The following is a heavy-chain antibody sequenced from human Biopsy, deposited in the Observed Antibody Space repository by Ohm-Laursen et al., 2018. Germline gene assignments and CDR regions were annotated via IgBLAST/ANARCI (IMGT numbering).Heavy chain of an antibody. V-gene: IGHV1-69*06. CDR2: NIPILGTG. J-gene: IGHJ1*01. D-gene: IGHD3-9*01. CDR1: GGTFSNYG. Sequence: ESSVKVFCKAPGGTFSNYGVNWVRQAPGQGLEWLGGNIPILGTGNYAQKFQDRVTVAADTSTSTATMELRSLRSDDTAVYYCATKLTGYFHHWGQGTLVIVSS. CDR3: ATKLTGYFHH.